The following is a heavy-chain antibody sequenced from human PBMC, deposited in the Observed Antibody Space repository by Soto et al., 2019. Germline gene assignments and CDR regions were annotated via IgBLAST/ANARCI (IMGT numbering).Heavy chain of an antibody. CDR3: ARDDNLVPGV. Sequence: SETLSLTCTVSGGSISGGSIRSYYWSWIRQPAGKGLEWIGRIYTSGSTNYNPSLKSRVTMSVDTSKNQFSLNLSSVTAADTAVYYCARDDNLVPGVWGQGTTVTVSS. CDR2: IYTSGST. D-gene: IGHD6-6*01. CDR1: GGSIRSYY. V-gene: IGHV4-4*07. J-gene: IGHJ6*02.